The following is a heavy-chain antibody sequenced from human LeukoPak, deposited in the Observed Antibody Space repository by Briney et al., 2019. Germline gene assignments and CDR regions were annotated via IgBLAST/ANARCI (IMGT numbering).Heavy chain of an antibody. CDR2: INAGNGNT. D-gene: IGHD7-27*01. CDR3: ARDGGDTLGKVAFDI. V-gene: IGHV1-3*01. Sequence: ASVKVSCKASGYTFTSYAMHWVRQAPGQRLEWMGWINAGNGNTKYSQKFQGRVTITADESTSTAYMELSSLRSEDTAVYYCARDGGDTLGKVAFDIWGQGTMVTVSS. CDR1: GYTFTSYA. J-gene: IGHJ3*02.